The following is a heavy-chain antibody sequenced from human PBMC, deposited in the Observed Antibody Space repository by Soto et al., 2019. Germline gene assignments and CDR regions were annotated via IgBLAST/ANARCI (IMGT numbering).Heavy chain of an antibody. J-gene: IGHJ6*03. V-gene: IGHV3-23*01. CDR3: AKAGWQGYYYYYMDV. D-gene: IGHD6-19*01. CDR1: GFTFSSYA. CDR2: ISGSGGST. Sequence: EVQLLESGGGSVQPGGSLRLSCAASGFTFSSYAMSWVRQAPGKGLEWVSAISGSGGSTYYADSVKGRFTISRDNSKNTLYLQMNSLRAEDTAVYYCAKAGWQGYYYYYMDVWGKGTTVTVSS.